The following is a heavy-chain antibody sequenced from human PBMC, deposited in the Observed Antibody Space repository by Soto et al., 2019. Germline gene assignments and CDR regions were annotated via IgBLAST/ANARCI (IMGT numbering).Heavy chain of an antibody. CDR1: GFTFDDYA. D-gene: IGHD2-2*01. Sequence: GGSLRLSCAASGFTFDDYAMHWVRQAPGKGLEWVSGISWNSGSIGYADSVKGRFTISRDNAKNSLYLQMNSLRAEDTALYYCAKDSGDHIVVVPAAWGYMDVWGKGTTVTVSS. V-gene: IGHV3-9*01. CDR3: AKDSGDHIVVVPAAWGYMDV. CDR2: ISWNSGSI. J-gene: IGHJ6*03.